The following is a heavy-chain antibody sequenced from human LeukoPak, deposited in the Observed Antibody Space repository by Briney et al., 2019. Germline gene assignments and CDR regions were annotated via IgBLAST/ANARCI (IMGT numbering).Heavy chain of an antibody. CDR3: ARDMGYCSGGTCYSDSYGMGV. Sequence: PGGSLRLSCAASGFTFSNYGMHWVRQAPGKGLEWVAVIWYDGSNKYYADSVKGRFTISRDNSKSTLYLQMNSLRAEDTAVYYCARDMGYCSGGTCYSDSYGMGVWGQGTTVTVSS. D-gene: IGHD2-15*01. CDR1: GFTFSNYG. V-gene: IGHV3-33*01. J-gene: IGHJ6*02. CDR2: IWYDGSNK.